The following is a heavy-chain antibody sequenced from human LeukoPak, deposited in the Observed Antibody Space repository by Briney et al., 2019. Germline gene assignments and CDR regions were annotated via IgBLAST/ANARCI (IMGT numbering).Heavy chain of an antibody. Sequence: SETLSLTCAVSGDSICGNNWWSWVRQPPGKGLEWIGEIYHSGSTTYNPSLKSRVTISVDESKNHLSLKLSSVTAADTAVYYCARTRKNYYYMDVWGKGTTVTVSS. V-gene: IGHV4-4*02. CDR1: GDSICGNNW. CDR2: IYHSGST. J-gene: IGHJ6*03. CDR3: ARTRKNYYYMDV. D-gene: IGHD1-14*01.